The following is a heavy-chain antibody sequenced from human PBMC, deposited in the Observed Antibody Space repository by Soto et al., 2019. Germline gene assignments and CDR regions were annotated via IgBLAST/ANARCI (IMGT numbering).Heavy chain of an antibody. CDR1: GFTFSSYS. CDR3: ARGSDAFDI. Sequence: EVQLVESGGGLVQPGGSLRLSCAASGFTFSSYSMNWVRQAPGKGLEWVSYISSGSAAIYYADSVKGRFTISRDNAKNSLYLQMHSLRDEDTAVYCCARGSDAFDIWGQGTMITVSS. CDR2: ISSGSAAI. J-gene: IGHJ3*02. V-gene: IGHV3-48*02.